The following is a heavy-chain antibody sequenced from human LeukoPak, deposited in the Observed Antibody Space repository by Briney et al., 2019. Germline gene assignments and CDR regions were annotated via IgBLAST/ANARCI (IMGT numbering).Heavy chain of an antibody. Sequence: ASVKVPCKASGYTFTNYYIHWVRQAPGQGLEWMGITDPIGGSTNYAQKFQGRVTMTRDTSTSTVYMELSSLRSEDSAAYYCARGEGIAVAGYGYWGQGTLVTVSS. CDR1: GYTFTNYY. J-gene: IGHJ4*02. CDR2: TDPIGGST. CDR3: ARGEGIAVAGYGY. V-gene: IGHV1-46*01. D-gene: IGHD6-19*01.